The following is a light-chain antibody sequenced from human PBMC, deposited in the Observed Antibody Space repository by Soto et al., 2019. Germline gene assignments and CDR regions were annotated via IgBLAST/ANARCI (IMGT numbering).Light chain of an antibody. V-gene: IGKV1-9*01. CDR2: AAS. CDR1: LGVARY. J-gene: IGKJ5*01. CDR3: QQLNSYPIT. Sequence: IQLTQSPSSLSASVGDRVTITCWASLGVARYLAWYQQKPGTAPKLLIYAASTLQSGVPSRFSGSGSATDFTLTISSLQPEDFATYYCQQLNSYPITFGQGTRLEIK.